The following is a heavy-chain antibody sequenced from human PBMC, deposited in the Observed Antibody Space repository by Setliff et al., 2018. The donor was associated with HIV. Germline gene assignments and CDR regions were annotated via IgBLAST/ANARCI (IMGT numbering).Heavy chain of an antibody. CDR2: INTNTGNP. V-gene: IGHV7-4-1*02. CDR1: GGTFSTYA. Sequence: ASVKVSCKAPGGTFSTYAINWVRQAPGQGLEWMGRINTNTGNPTYGHDFAGRYFFSLATSVSTAYLEFNSLRTEDTAIYYCVRGNRRLLDFWGQGTLVTVSS. J-gene: IGHJ4*02. CDR3: VRGNRRLLDF.